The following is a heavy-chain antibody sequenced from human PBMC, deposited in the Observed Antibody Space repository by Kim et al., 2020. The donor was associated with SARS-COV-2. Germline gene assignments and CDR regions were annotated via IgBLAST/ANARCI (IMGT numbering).Heavy chain of an antibody. V-gene: IGHV3-30*04. CDR3: ARDHYYGSVSSDY. CDR1: GFTFSSYA. CDR2: ISYDGSNK. Sequence: GGSLRLSCAASGFTFSSYAMHWVRQAPGKGLEWVAVISYDGSNKYYADPVKGRFTISRDNSKNTLYLQMTSLRAEAAAVYYCARDHYYGSVSSDYWGQGT. J-gene: IGHJ4*02. D-gene: IGHD3-10*01.